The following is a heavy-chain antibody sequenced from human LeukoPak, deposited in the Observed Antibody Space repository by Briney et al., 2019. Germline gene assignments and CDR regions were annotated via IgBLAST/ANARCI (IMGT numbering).Heavy chain of an antibody. Sequence: GSLRLSCAASGFAVSSNSMSWVRQAPGKGLEWVSVIYSGGGTYYADSVKGRFTISRNNSKNTLYLQMSSLRAEDTAVYYCSRGRVSTRSLETWGQGTLV. J-gene: IGHJ5*02. CDR1: GFAVSSNS. D-gene: IGHD5/OR15-5a*01. CDR3: SRGRVSTRSLET. CDR2: IYSGGGT. V-gene: IGHV3-66*01.